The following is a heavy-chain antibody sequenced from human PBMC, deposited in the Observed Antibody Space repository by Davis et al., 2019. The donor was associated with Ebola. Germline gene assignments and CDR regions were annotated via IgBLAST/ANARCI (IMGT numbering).Heavy chain of an antibody. Sequence: GESLKISCEASGFGFGSDWMSWVRQAPGKGLEWVANIKRDESEKYYVESVRGRFTISRDNAKHSLYLQMNNLRDGDTAVYYCARRTYKNFDLWGPGTLVTVSS. D-gene: IGHD3-10*01. CDR3: ARRTYKNFDL. V-gene: IGHV3-7*01. CDR1: GFGFGSDW. CDR2: IKRDESEK. J-gene: IGHJ2*01.